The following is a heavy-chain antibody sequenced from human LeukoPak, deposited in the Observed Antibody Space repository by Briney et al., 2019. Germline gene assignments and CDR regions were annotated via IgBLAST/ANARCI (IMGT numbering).Heavy chain of an antibody. CDR1: GGSLSGYY. Sequence: SETLSLTCAVYGGSLSGYYWSWIRQPPGKGLEWIGEINHSGSTNYNPSLKSRVTISVDTSKNQFSLKLSSVTAADTAVYYCARDEVGAGLDYWGQGTLVTVCS. J-gene: IGHJ4*02. CDR3: ARDEVGAGLDY. V-gene: IGHV4-34*01. D-gene: IGHD1-26*01. CDR2: INHSGST.